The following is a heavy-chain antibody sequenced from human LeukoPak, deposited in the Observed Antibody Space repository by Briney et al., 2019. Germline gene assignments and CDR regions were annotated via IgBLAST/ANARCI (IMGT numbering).Heavy chain of an antibody. D-gene: IGHD6-13*01. CDR1: GYTFTSYD. Sequence: ASVKVSCKASGYTFTSYDINWVRQATGQGLEWMGWMNPNSGNTGYAQKFQGRVTMTRNTSISTAYMELSSLRSEDTAVYYCAREGIAAAGTAIDYWGQGTLVTVSS. V-gene: IGHV1-8*01. CDR2: MNPNSGNT. CDR3: AREGIAAAGTAIDY. J-gene: IGHJ4*02.